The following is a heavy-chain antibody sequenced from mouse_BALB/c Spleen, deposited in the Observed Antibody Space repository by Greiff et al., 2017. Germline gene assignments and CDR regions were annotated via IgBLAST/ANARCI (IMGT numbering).Heavy chain of an antibody. V-gene: IGHV5-4*02. Sequence: DVHLVESGGGLVKPGGSLKLSCAASGFTFSDYYMYWVRQTPEKRLEWVATISDGGSYTYYPDSVKGRFTISRDNAKNNLYLQMSSLKSEDTAMYYCARGTTVVLYYYAMDYWGQGTSVTVSS. CDR3: ARGTTVVLYYYAMDY. D-gene: IGHD1-1*01. CDR2: ISDGGSYT. CDR1: GFTFSDYY. J-gene: IGHJ4*01.